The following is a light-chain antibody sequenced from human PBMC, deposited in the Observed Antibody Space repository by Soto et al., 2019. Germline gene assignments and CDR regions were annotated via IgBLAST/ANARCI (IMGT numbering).Light chain of an antibody. V-gene: IGKV1-5*01. CDR2: DAS. CDR1: QSISTW. Sequence: IQVTQSTSSLSASVGDRVNITCRASQSISTWLAWYQQQPGRAPRLLIYDASTLQSGVPSTFSGSGSGTEFTLTISSLQPDDSSSYYCQHYFRYPWTFGQGTKVDIK. CDR3: QHYFRYPWT. J-gene: IGKJ1*01.